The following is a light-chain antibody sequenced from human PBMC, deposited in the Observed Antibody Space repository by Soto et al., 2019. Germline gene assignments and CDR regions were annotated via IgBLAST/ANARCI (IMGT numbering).Light chain of an antibody. CDR1: RDIRDF. V-gene: IGKV1-39*01. J-gene: IGKJ1*01. Sequence: IQMTQSPASLSVSVGDRFTITCQASRDIRDFLNWYQQKPGKAPKLLIYAASSLQSGVPSRFSGSGSGTDFTLTISRLEPEDFAVYYCQQYGSSGTFGQGTKVDNK. CDR3: QQYGSSGT. CDR2: AAS.